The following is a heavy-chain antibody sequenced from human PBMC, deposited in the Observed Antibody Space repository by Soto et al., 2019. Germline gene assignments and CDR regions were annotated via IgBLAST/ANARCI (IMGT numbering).Heavy chain of an antibody. CDR2: IYYSGRS. Sequence: PSETLSVTCTFSVGSITISSYYWGWIRQPPGKGLEWIGGIYYSGRSYYNPSLKSRVTMSVDTSKNQFSLTLNSVTAADAAVYYCARQRTTVVTQAYFDHWGQGTMVTVSS. CDR1: VGSITISSYY. V-gene: IGHV4-39*01. CDR3: ARQRTTVVTQAYFDH. J-gene: IGHJ4*02. D-gene: IGHD4-17*01.